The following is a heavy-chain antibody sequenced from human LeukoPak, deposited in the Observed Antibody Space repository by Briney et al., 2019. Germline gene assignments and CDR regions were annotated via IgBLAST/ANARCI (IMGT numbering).Heavy chain of an antibody. D-gene: IGHD5-24*01. V-gene: IGHV3-64*01. Sequence: GGPLRLSCAASGFTFSSYAMHWVRQAPGKGLEYVSAISSNGGSTYYANSVKGRFTISRDNSKNTLYLQMGSLRAEDMAVYYCARGGWATALLDYWGQGTLVTVSS. J-gene: IGHJ4*02. CDR2: ISSNGGST. CDR3: ARGGWATALLDY. CDR1: GFTFSSYA.